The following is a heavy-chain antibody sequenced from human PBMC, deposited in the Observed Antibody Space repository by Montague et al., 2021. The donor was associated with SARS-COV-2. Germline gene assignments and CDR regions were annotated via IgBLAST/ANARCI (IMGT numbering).Heavy chain of an antibody. CDR2: IRTTGHT. Sequence: TLSLTCTVSGASISTGSYYWSWIRQPAGKGLEWIGRIRTTGHTYYNTSLESRVFMSVDTSTNQFSLSLTSVTAADTAVYFCARVCSGTVGFDLWGQGTLVTVSS. CDR3: ARVCSGTVGFDL. D-gene: IGHD6-25*01. V-gene: IGHV4-61*02. CDR1: GASISTGSYY. J-gene: IGHJ4*02.